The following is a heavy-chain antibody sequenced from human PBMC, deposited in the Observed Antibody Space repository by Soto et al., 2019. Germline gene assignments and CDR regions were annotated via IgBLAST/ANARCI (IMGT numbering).Heavy chain of an antibody. D-gene: IGHD6-6*01. J-gene: IGHJ3*02. Sequence: SGPTLANPTQTLTLTCTFSGFSLSTSGMRVSWIRQPPGKALEWLARIDWDDDKFYSTSLKTRLTISKDTSKNQVVLTMTNMDPVDTATYYCXRLLYSTSSFADDAFDIWGQGTMVTVSS. CDR2: IDWDDDK. CDR1: GFSLSTSGMR. CDR3: XRLLYSTSSFADDAFDI. V-gene: IGHV2-70*04.